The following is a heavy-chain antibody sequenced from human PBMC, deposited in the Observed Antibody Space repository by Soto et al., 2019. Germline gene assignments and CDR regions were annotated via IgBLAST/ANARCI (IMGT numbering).Heavy chain of an antibody. J-gene: IGHJ4*02. Sequence: GGSLRLSCAASGFTFSSYAMSWVRQAPGKGLEWVSGISVSGSTTYYADSVKGRFTISRDNSKNTLYLQMSSLRAEDTAVYYCARGGGYSYGYSPSFDYWGQGTLVTVSS. V-gene: IGHV3-23*01. CDR2: ISVSGSTT. CDR3: ARGGGYSYGYSPSFDY. D-gene: IGHD5-18*01. CDR1: GFTFSSYA.